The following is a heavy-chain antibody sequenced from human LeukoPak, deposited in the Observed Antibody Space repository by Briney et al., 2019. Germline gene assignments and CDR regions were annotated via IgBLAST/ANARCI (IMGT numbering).Heavy chain of an antibody. CDR1: GFAIGGFA. J-gene: IGHJ4*02. CDR3: ARELVVRLGDYFDN. V-gene: IGHV3-23*01. CDR2: IGSDYKT. Sequence: GGSLRLSCAASGFAIGGFAMTWVRQAPGKGLEWVSSIGSDYKTHYSESVKGRFAISRDNAKNTLFLQMNSLRGEDTAVYFCARELVVRLGDYFDNWGQGTLVTVSS. D-gene: IGHD2-2*01.